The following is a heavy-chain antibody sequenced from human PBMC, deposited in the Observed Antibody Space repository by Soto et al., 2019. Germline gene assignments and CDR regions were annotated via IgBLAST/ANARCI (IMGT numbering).Heavy chain of an antibody. Sequence: GRSLRLSCAPSGFTFSSYAMHWVRQAPGKGLAWVAVISYDGSNKSHPDSVKGRFTIPRDNSKNTLYLQMNRLTAEDTPVYYCAREGVLPYCYYYGRGGWGQGNRVTVS. CDR2: ISYDGSNK. D-gene: IGHD3-10*01. V-gene: IGHV3-30-3*01. CDR1: GFTFSSYA. J-gene: IGHJ6*02. CDR3: AREGVLPYCYYYGRGG.